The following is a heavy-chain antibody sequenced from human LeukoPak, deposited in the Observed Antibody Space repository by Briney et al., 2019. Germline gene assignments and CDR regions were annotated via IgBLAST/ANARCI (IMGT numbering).Heavy chain of an antibody. CDR1: GGSISSSSYY. J-gene: IGHJ4*02. D-gene: IGHD3-16*02. CDR3: ARGGRGIWGSYRRYYFDY. Sequence: SETLSPTCTVSGGSISSSSYYWGWIRQPPGKGLEWIGSIYYSGSTYYNPSLKSRVTISVDTSKNQFSLKLSSVTAADTAVYYCARGGRGIWGSYRRYYFDYWGQGTLVTVSS. V-gene: IGHV4-39*07. CDR2: IYYSGST.